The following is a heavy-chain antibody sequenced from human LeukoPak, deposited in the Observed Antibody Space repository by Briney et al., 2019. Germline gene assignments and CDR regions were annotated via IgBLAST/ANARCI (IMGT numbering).Heavy chain of an antibody. J-gene: IGHJ2*01. CDR2: INHSGST. Sequence: SETLSLTCDVYGGSLTDYYWAWIRQPPGKGLEWIGEINHSGSTNYSPSLKSRVTISLDTSKNQFFLKLSSVTAADTAVYYCAREDWYFDLWGRGTLVTVSS. V-gene: IGHV4-34*01. CDR1: GGSLTDYY. CDR3: AREDWYFDL.